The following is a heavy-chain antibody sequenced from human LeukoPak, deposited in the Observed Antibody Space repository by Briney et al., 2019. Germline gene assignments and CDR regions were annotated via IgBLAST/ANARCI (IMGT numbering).Heavy chain of an antibody. CDR1: GGSVSSYY. D-gene: IGHD6-19*01. CDR3: AAVRIAVAGTPQFDY. CDR2: IYYSGST. J-gene: IGHJ4*02. V-gene: IGHV4-59*02. Sequence: SETLSLTCTVSGGSVSSYYWSWIRQPPGKGLEWIGYIYYSGSTNYKPSLKSRVTISVDTSKNQFSLKLSSVTAADTAVYYCAAVRIAVAGTPQFDYWGQGTLVTVSS.